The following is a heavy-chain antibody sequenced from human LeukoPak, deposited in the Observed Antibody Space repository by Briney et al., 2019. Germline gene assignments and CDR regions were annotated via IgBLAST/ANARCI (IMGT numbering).Heavy chain of an antibody. Sequence: SETLSLTCTVSGGSVISGSSYWGWIRQPPGKGLEWIGYIYYSGSTNYNPSLKSRVTISVDTSKNQFSLKLSSVPAADTAVYFCARRSWGNNWFDPWGQGTLVTVSS. J-gene: IGHJ5*02. CDR3: ARRSWGNNWFDP. CDR2: IYYSGST. D-gene: IGHD7-27*01. CDR1: GGSVISGSSY. V-gene: IGHV4-61*01.